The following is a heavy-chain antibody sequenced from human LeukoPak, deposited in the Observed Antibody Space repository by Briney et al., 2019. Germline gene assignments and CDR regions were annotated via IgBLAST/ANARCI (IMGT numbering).Heavy chain of an antibody. CDR3: ARGVYYGSGSPWFDS. CDR2: INPNSGDT. D-gene: IGHD3-10*01. CDR1: GYTFTGYY. Sequence: EASVKVSCKASGYTFTGYYMHWVRQAPGQGLEWMGWINPNSGDTNYAQKFQGRVTMTRDMSVSAAYMELSSLRSDDTAVYYCARGVYYGSGSPWFDSWGQGTLVTVSS. J-gene: IGHJ5*01. V-gene: IGHV1-2*02.